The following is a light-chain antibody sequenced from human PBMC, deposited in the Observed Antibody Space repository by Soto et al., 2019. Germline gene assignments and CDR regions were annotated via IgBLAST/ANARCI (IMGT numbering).Light chain of an antibody. Sequence: QSVLTQPHSVSAAPGQKVTISCSGSSSNIGSHYVSWYQQLPVTAPKLLIYDNNKRPSGIPDRFSGSKSGTSATLGITGLQTGDEADYYCGTWDSSLSAVVFGGGTKLTVL. V-gene: IGLV1-51*01. CDR2: DNN. J-gene: IGLJ2*01. CDR1: SSNIGSHY. CDR3: GTWDSSLSAVV.